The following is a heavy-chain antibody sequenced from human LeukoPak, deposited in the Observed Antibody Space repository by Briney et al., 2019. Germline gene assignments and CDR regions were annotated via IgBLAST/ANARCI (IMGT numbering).Heavy chain of an antibody. J-gene: IGHJ4*02. CDR3: ARVPAGPLWEVHRLDY. V-gene: IGHV1-2*02. Sequence: SVKVSCKPSGYTFTGYYMHWVRQAPGQGLEWMGWINPNSGGTNYAQKFQGSVTMPRDPSIRTAYMELSRLRSDDTAVYYCARVPAGPLWEVHRLDYWGEGTLVTVSS. D-gene: IGHD1-26*01. CDR1: GYTFTGYY. CDR2: INPNSGGT.